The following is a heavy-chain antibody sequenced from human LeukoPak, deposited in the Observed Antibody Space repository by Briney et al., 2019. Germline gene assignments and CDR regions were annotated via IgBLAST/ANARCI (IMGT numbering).Heavy chain of an antibody. J-gene: IGHJ4*02. CDR2: IYTSGST. Sequence: PSETLSPTCTVSGGSISSYYWSWIRQPAGKGLEWIGRIYTSGSTNYNPSLKSRVTMSVDTSKNQLSLRLTSVTAADTAVYYCARWDGDSHFDYWGQGTLVTVSS. CDR3: ARWDGDSHFDY. D-gene: IGHD1-26*01. CDR1: GGSISSYY. V-gene: IGHV4-4*07.